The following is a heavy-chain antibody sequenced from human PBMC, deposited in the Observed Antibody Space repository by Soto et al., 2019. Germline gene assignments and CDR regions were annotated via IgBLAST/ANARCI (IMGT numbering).Heavy chain of an antibody. V-gene: IGHV1-8*01. CDR1: GFTFTSYD. CDR2: VNPHSGNT. J-gene: IGHJ4*02. CDR3: ARVLGSSGYYYVDY. Sequence: QVQLVQSGAEVKKPGASVKVSCKASGFTFTSYDINWVRQATGQGLERMGWVNPHSGNTGYAQKFQGRVTMTRSTSISTAYMELSSLRSEDTAVYYCARVLGSSGYYYVDYWGQGTLVTVPS. D-gene: IGHD3-22*01.